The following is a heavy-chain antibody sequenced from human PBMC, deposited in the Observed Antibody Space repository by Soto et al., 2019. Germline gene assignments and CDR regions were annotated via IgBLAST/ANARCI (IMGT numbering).Heavy chain of an antibody. Sequence: QVQLVQSGAEVKKPGASVKVSCKASGYTFTSYGISWVRQAPGQGLDWMGWISAYNGNTNYAQKLQGSVTMTTDTSTRTAYMELRSLRAADTAVYYCARDTVLRYVDWLPLCGMDVWGQGTTVTVSS. CDR3: ARDTVLRYVDWLPLCGMDV. V-gene: IGHV1-18*04. J-gene: IGHJ6*02. CDR1: GYTFTSYG. CDR2: ISAYNGNT. D-gene: IGHD3-9*01.